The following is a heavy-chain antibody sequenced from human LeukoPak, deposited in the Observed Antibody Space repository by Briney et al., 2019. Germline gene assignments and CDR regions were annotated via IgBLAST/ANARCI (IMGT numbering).Heavy chain of an antibody. Sequence: GASVKVSCKASGYTFTSYGISWVRQAPGQGLEWMGWISAYNGNTNYAQKLQGRVTMTTDTSTSTAYMELRSLRSDDTAVYYCARDHGNYYDSSGKHYYYYGMDVWGQGTTVTVSS. CDR3: ARDHGNYYDSSGKHYYYYGMDV. J-gene: IGHJ6*02. CDR2: ISAYNGNT. CDR1: GYTFTSYG. V-gene: IGHV1-18*01. D-gene: IGHD3-22*01.